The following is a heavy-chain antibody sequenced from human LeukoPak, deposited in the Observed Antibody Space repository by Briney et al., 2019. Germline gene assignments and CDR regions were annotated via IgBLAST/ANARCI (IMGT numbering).Heavy chain of an antibody. J-gene: IGHJ3*02. Sequence: ASVKVSCKVSGYTLTELSMHWVRQAPGKGLEWMGGFDPEDGETIYAQKFQGRVTMTEDTSTDTAYMELSSLRSEDTAVYYCATHIGTGDYDAFDIWGQGTMVTVSS. CDR2: FDPEDGET. CDR1: GYTLTELS. V-gene: IGHV1-24*01. CDR3: ATHIGTGDYDAFDI. D-gene: IGHD7-27*01.